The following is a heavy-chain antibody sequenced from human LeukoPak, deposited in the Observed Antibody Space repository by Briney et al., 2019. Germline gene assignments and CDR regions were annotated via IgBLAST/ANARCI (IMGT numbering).Heavy chain of an antibody. V-gene: IGHV1-3*01. Sequence: ASVKVSCKASGYTFTSYAMHWVRQAPGQRLEWMGWINAGNGNTKYSQKFQGRVTITRDTSASTAYMELSSLRSEDTAVYYCAIGMSLVPYYFDYWGQGTLVTVSS. CDR3: AIGMSLVPYYFDY. CDR1: GYTFTSYA. J-gene: IGHJ4*02. D-gene: IGHD6-13*01. CDR2: INAGNGNT.